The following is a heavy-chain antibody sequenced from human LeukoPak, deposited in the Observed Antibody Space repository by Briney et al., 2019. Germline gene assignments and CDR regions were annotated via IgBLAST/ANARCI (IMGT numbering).Heavy chain of an antibody. D-gene: IGHD3-3*01. CDR1: GYTFTSYG. V-gene: IGHV1-2*02. Sequence: GASVKVSCKASGYTFTSYGISWVRQAPGQGLEWMGWINPNSGGTNYTQKFQGRVIMTRDTSISTAYMELSRLRSDDTAVYYCARDDFWSNYSFGYWGQGTLVTVSS. J-gene: IGHJ4*02. CDR2: INPNSGGT. CDR3: ARDDFWSNYSFGY.